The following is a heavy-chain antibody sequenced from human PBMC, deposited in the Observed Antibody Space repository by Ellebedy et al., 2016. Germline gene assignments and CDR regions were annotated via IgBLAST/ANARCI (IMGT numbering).Heavy chain of an antibody. V-gene: IGHV4-30-4*01. CDR1: GGSISSGDYY. CDR3: ARDRDFWSRVLGL. CDR2: IYYSGNT. D-gene: IGHD3-3*01. Sequence: SETLSLXXTVSGGSISSGDYYWSWIRQPPGKGLEWIGYIYYSGNTYFNPSLKSRVIISVDTSKNQFSLKLSSVTAADTAVYYCARDRDFWSRVLGLWGQGTLVTVSS. J-gene: IGHJ4*02.